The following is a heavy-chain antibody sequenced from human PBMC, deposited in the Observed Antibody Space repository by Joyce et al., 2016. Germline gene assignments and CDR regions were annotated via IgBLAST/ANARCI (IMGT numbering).Heavy chain of an antibody. J-gene: IGHJ6*02. D-gene: IGHD2-2*02. Sequence: QVQLVQSGAEVKKPGASVKVSCKASGYSFTGYYMHWVRQAPGQGLEWMGWINPNSGGTNYAQKVQGRVTMTRDTSISTAYMELSRLRSDDTAVYYCARMGYCSSTRCYTGGLVYYYGMDVWGQGTTVTVSS. CDR2: INPNSGGT. CDR1: GYSFTGYY. CDR3: ARMGYCSSTRCYTGGLVYYYGMDV. V-gene: IGHV1-2*02.